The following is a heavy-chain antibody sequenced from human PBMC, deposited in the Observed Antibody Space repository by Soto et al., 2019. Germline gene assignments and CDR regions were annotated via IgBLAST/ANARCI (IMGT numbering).Heavy chain of an antibody. Sequence: GGSLRLSCAASGFTFSIYAMSWVRQAPGKGLEWVSTISGSGGSTYYADSVKGRFTISRDNSKNTLYLQMNSLRAEDTAVYFCAKDETTNYYYYMDVWGKGTTVTVSS. CDR2: ISGSGGST. D-gene: IGHD4-4*01. J-gene: IGHJ6*03. CDR3: AKDETTNYYYYMDV. V-gene: IGHV3-23*01. CDR1: GFTFSIYA.